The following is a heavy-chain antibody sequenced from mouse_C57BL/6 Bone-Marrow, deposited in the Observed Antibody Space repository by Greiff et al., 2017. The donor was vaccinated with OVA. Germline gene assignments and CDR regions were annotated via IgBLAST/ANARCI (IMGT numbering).Heavy chain of an antibody. Sequence: EVKLVESGGDLVKPGGSLKLSCAASGFTFSSYGMSWVRQTPDKRLEWVATISSGGSYTYYPDSVKGRFTISRDNAKNTLYLQMSSLKSEDTAMYYCARGVLRTLFAYWGQGTLVTVSA. V-gene: IGHV5-6*01. CDR2: ISSGGSYT. CDR1: GFTFSSYG. D-gene: IGHD1-1*01. J-gene: IGHJ3*01. CDR3: ARGVLRTLFAY.